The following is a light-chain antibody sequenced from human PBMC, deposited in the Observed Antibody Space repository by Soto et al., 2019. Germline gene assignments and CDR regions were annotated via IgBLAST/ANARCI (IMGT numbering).Light chain of an antibody. CDR2: DAS. CDR1: QSVSSS. CDR3: QQYKNWPPIT. J-gene: IGKJ5*01. Sequence: EIVMTQSPATLSVPPGERATLSCRASQSVSSSLAWYQQKPGQAPRLLIYDASTRASAIPARFSGSGSGTEFTLTISSLQSEDFAVYYCQQYKNWPPITFGQGTRLEIK. V-gene: IGKV3-15*01.